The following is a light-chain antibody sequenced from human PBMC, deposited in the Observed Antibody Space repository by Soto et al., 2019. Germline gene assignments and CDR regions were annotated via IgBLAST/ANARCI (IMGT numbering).Light chain of an antibody. CDR3: CSYAGSSTLYG. V-gene: IGLV2-23*02. CDR1: SADVGSYTL. CDR2: EVT. J-gene: IGLJ1*01. Sequence: QSVLTQPASVSGSPGQSITISCAGTSADVGSYTLVSWYQQHPGKAPKLMIYEVTKRPSGVSNRFSGSKSGNTASLTISGLQAEDEADYYCCSYAGSSTLYGFGTGTKVTVL.